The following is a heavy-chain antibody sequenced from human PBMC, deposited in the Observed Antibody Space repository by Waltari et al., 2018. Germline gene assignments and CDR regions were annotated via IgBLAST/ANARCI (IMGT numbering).Heavy chain of an antibody. Sequence: QVQLVASGGGVVQPGRSLRISCAAHGFTFSNWIIHWVPQAPGKGLEWVAAMSYDGISKYYADSVKGRFTLAGDDSKNTVYLQINSLRAEDTAVYYCAREGGTSGYSGYFDYWGQGTLVTVSS. CDR1: GFTFSNWI. V-gene: IGHV3-30*01. CDR2: MSYDGISK. CDR3: AREGGTSGYSGYFDY. D-gene: IGHD2-15*01. J-gene: IGHJ4*02.